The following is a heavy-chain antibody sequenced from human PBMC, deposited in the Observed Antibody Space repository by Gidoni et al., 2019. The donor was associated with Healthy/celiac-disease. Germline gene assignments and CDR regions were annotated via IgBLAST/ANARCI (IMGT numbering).Heavy chain of an antibody. J-gene: IGHJ4*02. Sequence: MSWVRQAPGKGLEWVANIKQDGSEKSYVDSVRGRFTISRDNAKNSLFLQMNSLRAQDTAVYYCARDPYSSGCRPPCEGDYWGQGTLVTVSS. V-gene: IGHV3-7*03. D-gene: IGHD6-19*01. CDR3: ARDPYSSGCRPPCEGDY. CDR2: IKQDGSEK.